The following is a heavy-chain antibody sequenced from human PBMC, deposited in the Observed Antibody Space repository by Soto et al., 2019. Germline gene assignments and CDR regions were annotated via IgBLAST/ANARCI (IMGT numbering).Heavy chain of an antibody. J-gene: IGHJ4*02. V-gene: IGHV4-38-2*01. D-gene: IGHD3-16*02. CDR1: FSIRTYYY. CDR2: ISHSLRA. Sequence: LSLACGVLRFSIRTYYYCRWNRQPPEKGLEWSGLISHSLRAVSHPSSASRATISLDTTNNAFSLTLKSVTAADTAVYSCARGRSFRLVGVLLASWGQGTLVTVSS. CDR3: ARGRSFRLVGVLLAS.